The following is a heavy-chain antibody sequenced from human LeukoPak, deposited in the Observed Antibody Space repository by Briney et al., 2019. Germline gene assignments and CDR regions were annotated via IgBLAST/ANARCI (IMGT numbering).Heavy chain of an antibody. CDR1: GFTFSRYG. D-gene: IGHD1-26*01. Sequence: GRSLRLSCAASGFTFSRYGMHWVRQAPGKGLEWVAVIWHDGSYEYYAESVKGRFTISRDSSKNTLYLQMNSLRAEDTAVYYYAKDGVGATSLDCWGQGTLVTVSS. CDR2: IWHDGSYE. V-gene: IGHV3-33*06. J-gene: IGHJ4*02. CDR3: AKDGVGATSLDC.